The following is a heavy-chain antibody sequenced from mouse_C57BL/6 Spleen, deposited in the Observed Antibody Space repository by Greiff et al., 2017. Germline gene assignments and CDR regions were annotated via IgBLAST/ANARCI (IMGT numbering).Heavy chain of an antibody. Sequence: QVQLQQSGAELMKPGASVKLSCKATGYTFTGYWIEWVKQRPGHGLEWIGEILPGSCSTNYNEKFKGKATFTADTSSNTAYMQLSSLTTEDSAIYYCASRYDYEWFAYWGQGTLVTVSA. J-gene: IGHJ3*01. CDR1: GYTFTGYW. CDR3: ASRYDYEWFAY. CDR2: ILPGSCST. D-gene: IGHD2-4*01. V-gene: IGHV1-9*01.